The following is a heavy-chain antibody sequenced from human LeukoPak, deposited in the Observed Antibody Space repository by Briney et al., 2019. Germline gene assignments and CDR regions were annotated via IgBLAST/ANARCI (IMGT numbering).Heavy chain of an antibody. Sequence: PGGSLRLSCAASGFTFSSYWMSWVRQAPGKGLEWMANIKQDGSEKYYVDSVKGRFTISRDNAKNSLYLQMNSLRAEDTAVYYCAREFSGSYLLYYFDYWGQGTLVTVSS. CDR2: IKQDGSEK. CDR1: GFTFSSYW. J-gene: IGHJ4*02. CDR3: AREFSGSYLLYYFDY. D-gene: IGHD3-10*01. V-gene: IGHV3-7*01.